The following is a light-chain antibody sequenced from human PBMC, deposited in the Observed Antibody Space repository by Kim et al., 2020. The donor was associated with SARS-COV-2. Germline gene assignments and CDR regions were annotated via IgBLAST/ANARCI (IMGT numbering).Light chain of an antibody. Sequence: QRVTISCPGSSSTIGAGYDVHWYQQVPGTAPKLLIYANSNRPSGVPDRFSGSKSGTSGSLAITGLQADDEADYFCQSYDTSLSAWVFGGGTQLTVL. CDR3: QSYDTSLSAWV. V-gene: IGLV1-40*01. J-gene: IGLJ3*02. CDR1: SSTIGAGYD. CDR2: ANS.